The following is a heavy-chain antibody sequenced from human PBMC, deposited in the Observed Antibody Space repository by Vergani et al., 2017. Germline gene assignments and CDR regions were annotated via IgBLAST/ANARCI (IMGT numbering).Heavy chain of an antibody. V-gene: IGHV3-30-3*01. J-gene: IGHJ5*02. CDR2: ISYDGSNK. D-gene: IGHD1-14*01. CDR1: GFTFSSYA. Sequence: QVQLVESGGGVVQPGRSLRLSCAASGFTFSSYAMHWVRQAPGKGLEWVAVISYDGSNKYYADSVKGRFTISRDNSKNTLYLQMNSLRAEDTAVYYCAKGNTGLYHWGQGTLVTVSS. CDR3: AKGNTGLYH.